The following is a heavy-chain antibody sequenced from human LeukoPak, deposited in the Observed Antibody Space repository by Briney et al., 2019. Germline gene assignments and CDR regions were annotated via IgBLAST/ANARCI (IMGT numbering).Heavy chain of an antibody. V-gene: IGHV3-9*01. D-gene: IGHD6-19*01. Sequence: PGGSLRLSCAASGFTFDDYAMHWVRQAPGKGLEWVSGISWNSGSIGYADSVKGRFTISRDNAKNSLYLQMNSLRAEDTALYYCAKDMGYSSGLSVDHWGQGTLVTVSS. CDR2: ISWNSGSI. CDR1: GFTFDDYA. CDR3: AKDMGYSSGLSVDH. J-gene: IGHJ4*02.